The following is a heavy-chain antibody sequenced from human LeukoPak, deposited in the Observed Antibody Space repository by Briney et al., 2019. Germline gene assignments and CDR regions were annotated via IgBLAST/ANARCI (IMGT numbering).Heavy chain of an antibody. D-gene: IGHD6-13*01. Sequence: PGGSLRLSCAASGFTFSNHWMHWVRQTPEKGLVWVSNISPDGSRTDYADSVKGRFTISRDNALNSLYLQMNSLRAEDTAIYYCARSIPYGTTWYGRSDYWGQGTLVTVSS. CDR3: ARSIPYGTTWYGRSDY. J-gene: IGHJ4*02. CDR2: ISPDGSRT. V-gene: IGHV3-74*01. CDR1: GFTFSNHW.